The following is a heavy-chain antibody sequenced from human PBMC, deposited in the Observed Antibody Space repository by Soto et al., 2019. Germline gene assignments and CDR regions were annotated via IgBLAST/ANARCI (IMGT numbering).Heavy chain of an antibody. CDR3: AENGPPAYYCYGMDV. J-gene: IGHJ6*02. Sequence: QGQLVQSGPEVKKPGASVKVSCKASGYTFSRYGISWVRQAPGQGLEWMGWVSGYNGDTKYAQKVQGRVTMTIDTSTYTAYMGLGSLTYDDTAIYYCAENGPPAYYCYGMDVWGQGTTVTVSS. D-gene: IGHD2-8*01. CDR2: VSGYNGDT. CDR1: GYTFSRYG. V-gene: IGHV1-18*01.